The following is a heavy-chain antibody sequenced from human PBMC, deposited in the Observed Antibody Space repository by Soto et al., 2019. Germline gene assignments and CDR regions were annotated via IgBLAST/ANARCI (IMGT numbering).Heavy chain of an antibody. D-gene: IGHD3-10*01. CDR1: SDPTSTYN. J-gene: IGHJ6*02. Sequence: PSETLSLTCTVSSDPTSTYNWGWIRQTPGKGLEWIGYIYETGGTAYNPSLNSRATISLDRSTKQLSLKLSSATAADTAMYHCVRQGIGPLHGLVDVWGRGTMVTVSS. V-gene: IGHV4-59*08. CDR3: VRQGIGPLHGLVDV. CDR2: IYETGGT.